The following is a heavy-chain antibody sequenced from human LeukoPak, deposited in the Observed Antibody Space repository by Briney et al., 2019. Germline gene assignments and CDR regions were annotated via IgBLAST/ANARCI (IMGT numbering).Heavy chain of an antibody. Sequence: GGSLRLSCAASGFTFSSYAMSWVRQAPGKGLEWVSAISGSGGSTYYADSVKGRFTISRDNSKNTLYLQMNSLRAEDTAVYYCAKLGGIVVVPAAEFDYWGQGTLVTVSS. CDR3: AKLGGIVVVPAAEFDY. D-gene: IGHD2-2*01. V-gene: IGHV3-23*01. CDR2: ISGSGGST. CDR1: GFTFSSYA. J-gene: IGHJ4*02.